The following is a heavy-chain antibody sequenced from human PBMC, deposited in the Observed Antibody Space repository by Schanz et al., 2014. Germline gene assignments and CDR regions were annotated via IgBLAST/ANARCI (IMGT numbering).Heavy chain of an antibody. CDR2: LSGDGGTT. CDR1: GFSFSSYT. V-gene: IGHV3-23*01. J-gene: IGHJ4*02. D-gene: IGHD6-13*01. Sequence: VQLLESGGGLVQPGESLRLSCAASGFSFSSYTMSWVRQAPGKGLQWVSSLSGDGGTTHYADSVKGRFTISRDNSKNTLYLQMNSLRAEDTAIYYCAKDLAAVGVFDYWGQGTLVTVSS. CDR3: AKDLAAVGVFDY.